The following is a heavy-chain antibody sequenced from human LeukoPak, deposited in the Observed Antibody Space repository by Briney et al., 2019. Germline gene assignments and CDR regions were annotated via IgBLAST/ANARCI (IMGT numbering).Heavy chain of an antibody. J-gene: IGHJ3*02. D-gene: IGHD3-22*01. CDR1: GGSSSSSSYY. CDR2: IYYSGST. V-gene: IGHV4-39*01. CDR3: ARSGYYYSYAFDI. Sequence: PSGTLALTCTVSGGSSSSSSYYWGWIRQPPGKRLEWIGGIYYSGSTYYKPSLKSRVTISVDTSKNQFSLKLSSETAADTAVYYCARSGYYYSYAFDIWGQGTMVTVSS.